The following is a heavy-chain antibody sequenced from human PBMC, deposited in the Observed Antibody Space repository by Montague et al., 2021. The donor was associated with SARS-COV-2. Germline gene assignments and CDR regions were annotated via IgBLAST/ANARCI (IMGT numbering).Heavy chain of an antibody. D-gene: IGHD3-16*01. V-gene: IGHV4-4*02. CDR3: AGHLIGAHALSH. CDR1: GDSITRYC. J-gene: IGHJ4*02. CDR2: IYHTGTT. Sequence: SETLSLTCAVSGDSITRYCWSWVRQPPGKGLEWIGEIYHTGTTNYNPSLRSRVTISMDRSRNQVSLSLKFVTAADTAVYYCAGHLIGAHALSHWGQGTLVTVSS.